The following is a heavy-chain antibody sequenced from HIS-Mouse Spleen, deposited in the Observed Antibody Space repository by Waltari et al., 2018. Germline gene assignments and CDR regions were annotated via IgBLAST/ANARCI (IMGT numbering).Heavy chain of an antibody. J-gene: IGHJ3*02. CDR3: ARVCPYCSSTSCKGDAFDI. V-gene: IGHV3-7*01. CDR2: IKQDGSEK. D-gene: IGHD2-2*01. CDR1: GFTFSSYW. Sequence: EVQLVESGGGLVQPGGSLRLSCAASGFTFSSYWMSWVRQAPGKGLEWVANIKQDGSEKYYGDSVKGRFTISRDNAKNSLYLQMNSLRAEDTAVYYCARVCPYCSSTSCKGDAFDIWGQGTMVTVSS.